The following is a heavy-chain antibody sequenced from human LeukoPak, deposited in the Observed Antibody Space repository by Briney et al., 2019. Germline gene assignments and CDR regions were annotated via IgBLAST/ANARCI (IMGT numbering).Heavy chain of an antibody. Sequence: SETLSLTCAVYGGSFSGYYWSWIRQPPGKGLEWIGEINHSGSTNYNPSLKSRVTISVDTSKNQFSLKLSSVTAADTAVYYCARGNAFDIWGQGTMVTVSS. CDR2: INHSGST. V-gene: IGHV4-34*01. CDR3: ARGNAFDI. J-gene: IGHJ3*02. CDR1: GGSFSGYY.